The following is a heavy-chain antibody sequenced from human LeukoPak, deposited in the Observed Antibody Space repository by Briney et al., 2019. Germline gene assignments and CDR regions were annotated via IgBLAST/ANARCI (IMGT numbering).Heavy chain of an antibody. D-gene: IGHD3-10*01. J-gene: IGHJ6*03. CDR2: ISGSGGST. V-gene: IGHV3-23*01. Sequence: AGGSLRLSCAASGFTFSSYAMNWVRQAPGEGLEWVSAISGSGGSTYYADSVKGRFTISRDNSKNILYLQMDGLRAEDTAVYYCAKDRPWGVTTRYYYYYMDVWGEGTTVTVSS. CDR1: GFTFSSYA. CDR3: AKDRPWGVTTRYYYYYMDV.